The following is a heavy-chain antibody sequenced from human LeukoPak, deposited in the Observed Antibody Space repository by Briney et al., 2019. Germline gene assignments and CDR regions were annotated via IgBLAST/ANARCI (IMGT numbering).Heavy chain of an antibody. CDR1: GFTFSSYG. J-gene: IGHJ4*02. D-gene: IGHD2-2*01. Sequence: PGGTLRLSCAASGFTFSSYGMYWVRQAPGKGLEWVAVISYDGSNKYYADSVKGRITISRDNSKNTLYLQINSLRAEDTAVYYCARSATYCSSTSCYAGYWGQGTLVTVSS. CDR3: ARSATYCSSTSCYAGY. V-gene: IGHV3-30*03. CDR2: ISYDGSNK.